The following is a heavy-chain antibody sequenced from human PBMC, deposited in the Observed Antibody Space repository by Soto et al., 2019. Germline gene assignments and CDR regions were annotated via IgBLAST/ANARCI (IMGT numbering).Heavy chain of an antibody. J-gene: IGHJ3*02. CDR2: IYYSGST. Sequence: PSETLSLTCTVSGGSISSYYWSWIRQSPGKGLEWIGYIYYSGSTSYNPSLKSRVSISLDTSMNQFSLKLSSVTAADTAVYYCARTYDDSGPNSGGYGFDIWGQGTMVTVSS. D-gene: IGHD3-22*01. V-gene: IGHV4-59*01. CDR3: ARTYDDSGPNSGGYGFDI. CDR1: GGSISSYY.